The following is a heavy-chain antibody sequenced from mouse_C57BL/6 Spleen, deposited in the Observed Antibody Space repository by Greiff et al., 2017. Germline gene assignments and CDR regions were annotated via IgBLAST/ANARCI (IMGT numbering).Heavy chain of an antibody. Sequence: DVKLVESGGGLVKPGGSLKLSCAASGFTFSDYGMHWVRQAPEKGLEWVAYISSGSSTIYYADTVKGRFTISRDNAKNTLFLQMTSLRSEDTAMYYCARRNYSKKNYAMDYWGQGTSVTVSS. J-gene: IGHJ4*01. CDR1: GFTFSDYG. CDR3: ARRNYSKKNYAMDY. CDR2: ISSGSSTI. V-gene: IGHV5-17*01. D-gene: IGHD2-5*01.